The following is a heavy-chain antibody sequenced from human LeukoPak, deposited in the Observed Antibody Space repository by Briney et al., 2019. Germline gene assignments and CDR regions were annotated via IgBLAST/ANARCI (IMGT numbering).Heavy chain of an antibody. Sequence: SVKVSCKASGGTVSSYAISWVRQAPGQGLEWMGGFIPIFGTANYAQKFQGRVTITADESTSTAYMELSSLRSEDTAVYYCASGAPGLSYCSGGSCYTAPYYYYYGMDVWGKRTTVTVSS. CDR3: ASGAPGLSYCSGGSCYTAPYYYYYGMDV. CDR1: GGTVSSYA. J-gene: IGHJ6*04. V-gene: IGHV1-69*13. D-gene: IGHD2-15*01. CDR2: FIPIFGTA.